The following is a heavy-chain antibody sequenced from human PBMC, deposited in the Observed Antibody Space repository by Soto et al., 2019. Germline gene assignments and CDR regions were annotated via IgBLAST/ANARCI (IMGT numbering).Heavy chain of an antibody. CDR1: GVTVSTDW. V-gene: IGHV3-66*01. Sequence: GGSLRLSCAASGVTVSTDWMYWVRQAPGKGLEWVSLIKSGGNTYYADSVEGRFTISRDNSKNTVYLQMNSLRAEDTAVYYCVRENYYYGMDVWGQGTTVTVSS. CDR3: VRENYYYGMDV. J-gene: IGHJ6*02. CDR2: IKSGGNT.